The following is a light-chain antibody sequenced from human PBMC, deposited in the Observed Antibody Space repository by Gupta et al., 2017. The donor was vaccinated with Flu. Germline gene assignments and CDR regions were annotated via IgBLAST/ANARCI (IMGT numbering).Light chain of an antibody. CDR1: QSVSSSY. CDR3: QQYGSSIFT. CDR2: GAS. J-gene: IGKJ3*01. V-gene: IGKV3-20*01. Sequence: ERATLSCRASQSVSSSYLAWYQQKPGQAPRLLIYGASSRATGIPDRFSGSGSGTDFTLTISRLEPEDFAVYYCQQYGSSIFTFGPGTKVDIK.